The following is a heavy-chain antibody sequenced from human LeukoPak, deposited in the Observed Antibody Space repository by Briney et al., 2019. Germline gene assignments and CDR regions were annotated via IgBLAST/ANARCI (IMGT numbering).Heavy chain of an antibody. J-gene: IGHJ4*02. V-gene: IGHV4-59*08. CDR3: ARASILWWWGLDY. D-gene: IGHD2-21*01. CDR1: GGSISSYY. Sequence: SETLSLTCTVSGGSISSYYWSWIRQPPGKGLEWIGYIYYSGSTNYNPSLKSRVTISVDTSKNQFSLKLSSVTAADTAVYYCARASILWWWGLDYWGQGTLVTVSS. CDR2: IYYSGST.